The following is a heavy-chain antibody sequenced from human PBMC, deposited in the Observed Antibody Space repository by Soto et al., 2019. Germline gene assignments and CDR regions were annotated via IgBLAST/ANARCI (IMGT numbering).Heavy chain of an antibody. CDR3: ANLPYGGYGNFDY. J-gene: IGHJ4*02. Sequence: EVQLLESGGGLVQPGGSLRLSCAASGFTFSSYAMSWVRQAPGEGLEWVSAISDSGGTTYYADSVKGRFTISRDNSKNTLYLQMNNRSAEDTAVYSCANLPYGGYGNFDYWGQGTLVTVSS. V-gene: IGHV3-23*01. CDR2: ISDSGGTT. CDR1: GFTFSSYA. D-gene: IGHD4-17*01.